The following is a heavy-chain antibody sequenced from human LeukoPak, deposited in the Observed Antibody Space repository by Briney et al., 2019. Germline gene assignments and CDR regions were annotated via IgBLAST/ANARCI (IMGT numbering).Heavy chain of an antibody. CDR3: ARDGSSWPFFES. CDR1: GGSMSTFY. Sequence: SETLSLTCTVSGGSMSTFYWSWIRQPAGKGLEWIGRIYGSGTTNYNPALKSRVTMSVGTSKKQFSLKLTSVTAADTAVYYCARDGSSWPFFESWGQGTLVTVSS. V-gene: IGHV4-4*07. CDR2: IYGSGTT. D-gene: IGHD6-13*01. J-gene: IGHJ4*02.